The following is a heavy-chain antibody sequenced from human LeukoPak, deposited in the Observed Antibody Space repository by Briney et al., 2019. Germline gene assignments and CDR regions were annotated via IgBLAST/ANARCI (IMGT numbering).Heavy chain of an antibody. CDR1: GFTFSSYA. D-gene: IGHD5-18*01. Sequence: GGSLTLSCTASGFTFSSYAMTWVRQAPGKGLEWVSSISGSGGSTFYADSVKGLYTISRDNSKNTLYLQIHTLRAEDTAVYHCAKRGVDTAMVVWGDYYYCDYWGQGTLVTVSS. CDR3: AKRGVDTAMVVWGDYYYCDY. J-gene: IGHJ4*02. V-gene: IGHV3-23*01. CDR2: ISGSGGST.